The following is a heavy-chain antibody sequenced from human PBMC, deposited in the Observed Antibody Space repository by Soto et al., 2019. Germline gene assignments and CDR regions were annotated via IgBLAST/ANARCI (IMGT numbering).Heavy chain of an antibody. Sequence: GASVKVSFKASGYTFTSYAMNWVRQAPGQGLEWMGWINTNTGNPTYAQGFTGRFVFSLDTSVSTAYLQICSLKAEDTAVYYCAGEGSLTYYYYGMDVWGQGTTVTVSS. CDR3: AGEGSLTYYYYGMDV. J-gene: IGHJ6*02. V-gene: IGHV7-4-1*01. D-gene: IGHD2-15*01. CDR2: INTNTGNP. CDR1: GYTFTSYA.